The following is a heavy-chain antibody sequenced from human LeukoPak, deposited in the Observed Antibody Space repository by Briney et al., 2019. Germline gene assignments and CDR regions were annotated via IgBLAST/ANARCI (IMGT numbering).Heavy chain of an antibody. J-gene: IGHJ4*02. V-gene: IGHV4-39*07. CDR2: IYYSGST. CDR3: ASHLRGGTYYGFDY. CDR1: GGSISSSSYY. D-gene: IGHD4-17*01. Sequence: KPSETLSLTCTVSGGSISSSSYYWGWIRQPPGKGLEWIGSIYYSGSTYYNPSLKSRVTISVDTSKNQFSLKLSSVTAADTAVYYCASHLRGGTYYGFDYWGQGTLVTVSS.